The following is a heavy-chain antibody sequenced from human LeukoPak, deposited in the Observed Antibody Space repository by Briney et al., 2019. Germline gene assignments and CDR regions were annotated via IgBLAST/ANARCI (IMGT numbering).Heavy chain of an antibody. J-gene: IGHJ1*01. CDR3: AGDPRYSSSWYGYFQH. CDR2: IWYDGSNK. V-gene: IGHV3-33*01. CDR1: GFTFSSYG. Sequence: GGSLRLSCAASGFTFSSYGMHWVRQAPGKGLEWVAVIWYDGSNKYYADSVKGRFTISRDNSKNTLYLQMNSLRAEDTAVYYCAGDPRYSSSWYGYFQHWGQGTLVTVSS. D-gene: IGHD6-13*01.